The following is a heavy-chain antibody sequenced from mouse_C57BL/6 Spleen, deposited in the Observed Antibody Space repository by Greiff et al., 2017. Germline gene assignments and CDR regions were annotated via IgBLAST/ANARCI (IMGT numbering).Heavy chain of an antibody. J-gene: IGHJ4*01. Sequence: VQLQQSGAELARPGASVKLSCKASGYTFTSYGISWVKQRTGQGLEWIGEIYPRSGNTYYNEKFKGKATLTADKSSSTAYMELRSLTSEDSAVYFCARGHSSGYAMDYWGQGTSVTVSS. D-gene: IGHD3-2*02. CDR3: ARGHSSGYAMDY. V-gene: IGHV1-81*01. CDR2: IYPRSGNT. CDR1: GYTFTSYG.